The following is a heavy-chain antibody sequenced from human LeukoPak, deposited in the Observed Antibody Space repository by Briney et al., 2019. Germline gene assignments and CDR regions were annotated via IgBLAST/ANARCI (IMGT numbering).Heavy chain of an antibody. CDR2: ISGSGGST. Sequence: GGSLRLSCAASRFTFSSYAMSWVRQAPGKGLEWVSAISGSGGSTYYADSVKGRFTISRDNSKNTLYLQMNSLRAEDTAVYYCAKDGYCSSTSCRATPFDPWGQGTLVTVSS. CDR3: AKDGYCSSTSCRATPFDP. CDR1: RFTFSSYA. D-gene: IGHD2-2*03. V-gene: IGHV3-23*01. J-gene: IGHJ5*02.